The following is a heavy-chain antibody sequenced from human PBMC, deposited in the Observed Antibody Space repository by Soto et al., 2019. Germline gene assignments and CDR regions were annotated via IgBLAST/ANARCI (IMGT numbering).Heavy chain of an antibody. V-gene: IGHV1-69*12. Sequence: HVQLVQSGAEVKKPGSSVKVSCKASGGTFSNYPISWVRQAPGQGLEWMGGIIPIFGTVNYAQKFQGRVTITADESTSTAYMELSSLRSEDTAVYYCARGNHRWLQLWYFDLWGRGTLVTVSS. CDR3: ARGNHRWLQLWYFDL. D-gene: IGHD5-12*01. CDR2: IIPIFGTV. CDR1: GGTFSNYP. J-gene: IGHJ2*01.